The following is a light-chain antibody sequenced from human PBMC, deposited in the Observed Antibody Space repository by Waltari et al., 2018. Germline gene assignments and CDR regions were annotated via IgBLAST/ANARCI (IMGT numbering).Light chain of an antibody. CDR1: SSNIGSNP. CDR2: SNN. V-gene: IGLV1-44*01. J-gene: IGLJ2*01. CDR3: AVWDDSLHDVL. Sequence: QSVLTQPPSASGTPGQGVTISCSGGSSNIGSNPGHWYEQPPGTTPKLHIHSNNQRPSGGPDRFSGSQSGTAASLAISGLQSEDDADYYCAVWDDSLHDVLFGGGTKLPVL.